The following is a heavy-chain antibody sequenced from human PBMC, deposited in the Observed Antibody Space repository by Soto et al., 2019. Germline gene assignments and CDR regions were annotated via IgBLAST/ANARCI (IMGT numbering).Heavy chain of an antibody. Sequence: PSETLSLTCAVYGGSFSGYYWSWIRQPPGKGLEWIGEINHSGSTNYNPSLKSRVTISVDTSKNQFSLKLSSVTAADTAVYYCARGGSTWIQLWRTNWFDPWGQGTLVTVSS. D-gene: IGHD5-18*01. J-gene: IGHJ5*02. V-gene: IGHV4-34*01. CDR1: GGSFSGYY. CDR2: INHSGST. CDR3: ARGGSTWIQLWRTNWFDP.